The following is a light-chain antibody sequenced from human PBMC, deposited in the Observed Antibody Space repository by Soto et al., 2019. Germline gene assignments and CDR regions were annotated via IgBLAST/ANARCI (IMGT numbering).Light chain of an antibody. CDR2: WAS. Sequence: DIVMTQSPDSLAVSLGERATINCKSSQSILYSSNNENSLAWYQQKPGQPPKLLIYWASTRESGVPDRFSGSGSGTDFTLTISNLQAEDAAVYHCQQYYSIPPGTFDQGTKVEIK. CDR3: QQYYSIPPGT. CDR1: QSILYSSNNENS. V-gene: IGKV4-1*01. J-gene: IGKJ1*01.